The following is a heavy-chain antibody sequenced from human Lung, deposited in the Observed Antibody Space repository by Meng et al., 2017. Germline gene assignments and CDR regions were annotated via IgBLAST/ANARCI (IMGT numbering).Heavy chain of an antibody. V-gene: IGHV1-69*06. CDR1: GGTFSSYA. CDR3: ASPRYSSGGTGYFDY. Sequence: SVKVSCKASGGTFSSYAISWVRQAPGQGLEWMGGIIPIFGTANYAQKFQGRVTITADKSTSTAHMELSSLRSEDTAVYYCASPRYSSGGTGYFDYWGQGTLVTVSS. J-gene: IGHJ4*02. CDR2: IIPIFGTA. D-gene: IGHD6-19*01.